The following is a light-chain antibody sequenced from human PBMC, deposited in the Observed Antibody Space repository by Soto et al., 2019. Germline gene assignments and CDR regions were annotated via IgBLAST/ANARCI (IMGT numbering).Light chain of an antibody. J-gene: IGKJ1*01. V-gene: IGKV1-5*01. CDR1: QSISSF. CDR2: DAS. CDR3: QQYKIYWT. Sequence: DIQMTQSPSTLSASVGDRVTITCRASQSISSFLAWYQQKPGKAPKLLIYDASSLESGVPSRFSGSGSGTEFTLTISSLQPDDFATYYCQQYKIYWTFGQGTKVEIK.